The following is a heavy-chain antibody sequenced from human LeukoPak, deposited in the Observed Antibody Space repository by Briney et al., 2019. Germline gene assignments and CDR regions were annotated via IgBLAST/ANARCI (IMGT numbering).Heavy chain of an antibody. CDR1: GFTFSSSD. CDR3: AKDRGWCFEY. V-gene: IGHV3-30*18. J-gene: IGHJ4*02. Sequence: PGGSLRLSCAASGFTFSSSDIHWVRQAPGKGLEWVAFISYDGSDEYYAESVKGRFTVSRDNSKHTLYLQMNSLRVEDTAVYYCAKDRGWCFEYWGQGTLVTVSS. CDR2: ISYDGSDE. D-gene: IGHD6-19*01.